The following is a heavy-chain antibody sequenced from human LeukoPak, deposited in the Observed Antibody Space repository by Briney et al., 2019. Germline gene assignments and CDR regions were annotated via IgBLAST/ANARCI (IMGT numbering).Heavy chain of an antibody. CDR3: ARSHPGYCSSTSCYGPNWFDP. CDR1: GYTFTSYY. CDR2: INPSGGST. D-gene: IGHD2-2*01. V-gene: IGHV1-46*01. Sequence: ASVKVSCKASGYTFTSYYMHWVRQAPGQGLEWMGIINPSGGSTSYAQKFQGRVTMTRDTSTSTVYMELSRLRSDDTAVYYCARSHPGYCSSTSCYGPNWFDPWGQGTLVTVSS. J-gene: IGHJ5*02.